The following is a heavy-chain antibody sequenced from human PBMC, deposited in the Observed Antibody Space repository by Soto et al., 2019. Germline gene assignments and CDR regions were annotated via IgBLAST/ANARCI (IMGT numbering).Heavy chain of an antibody. J-gene: IGHJ6*02. D-gene: IGHD2-21*01. Sequence: SETLSLTCTVSGGSISSCGYYWSWIRQHPGKGLEWIGYIYYSGSTYYNPSLKSRVTISVDTSKNQFSLKLSSVTAADTAVYYCARDFSRGYSAYYYGMDVWGQGTTVTVSS. V-gene: IGHV4-31*03. CDR2: IYYSGST. CDR1: GGSISSCGYY. CDR3: ARDFSRGYSAYYYGMDV.